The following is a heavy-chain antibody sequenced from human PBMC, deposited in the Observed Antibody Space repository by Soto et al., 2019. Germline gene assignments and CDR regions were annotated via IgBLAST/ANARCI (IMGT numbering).Heavy chain of an antibody. CDR2: ISGSGGST. CDR3: AKSWYNWNYLVFDY. D-gene: IGHD1-7*01. V-gene: IGHV3-23*01. J-gene: IGHJ4*02. Sequence: GGSLRLSCAASGFTFSSYAMSWVRQAPGKGLEWVSAISGSGGSTYYADAVKGRFTISRDKSKNTLYLQMNSLRAEDTAVYYCAKSWYNWNYLVFDYWGQGTLVTVSS. CDR1: GFTFSSYA.